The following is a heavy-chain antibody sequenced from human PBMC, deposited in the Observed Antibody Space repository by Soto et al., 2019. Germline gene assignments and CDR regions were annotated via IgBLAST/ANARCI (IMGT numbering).Heavy chain of an antibody. CDR3: ARSGYHDAFDI. J-gene: IGHJ3*02. CDR1: GYTFNRYY. Sequence: ASVKVSCKASGYTFNRYYMHWVRQAPGPGLEWMGWISPHTGGTTYAQKFQGRVTITRDTSASTAYMELSSLRSEDTAVYYCARSGYHDAFDIWGQGTMVTVSS. CDR2: ISPHTGGT. V-gene: IGHV1-2*02. D-gene: IGHD3-22*01.